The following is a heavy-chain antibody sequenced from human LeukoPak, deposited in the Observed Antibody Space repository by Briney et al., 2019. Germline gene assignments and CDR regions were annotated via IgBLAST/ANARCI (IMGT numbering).Heavy chain of an antibody. V-gene: IGHV1-8*01. CDR1: GYTFTSYD. Sequence: GASVKVSCKASGYTFTSYDINWVRQATGRGLEWMGWMNPNSGNTGYAQKFQGRVTMTRNTSISTAYMELSSLRSEDTAVYYCARGFRSHRDYGDYPDYWGQGTLVTVSS. CDR2: MNPNSGNT. D-gene: IGHD4-17*01. CDR3: ARGFRSHRDYGDYPDY. J-gene: IGHJ4*02.